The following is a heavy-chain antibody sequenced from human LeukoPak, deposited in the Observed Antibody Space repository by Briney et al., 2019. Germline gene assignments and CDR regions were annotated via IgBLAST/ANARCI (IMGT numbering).Heavy chain of an antibody. V-gene: IGHV3-7*03. CDR2: IKEDGSEK. Sequence: GGSLRLSCAASGFTFSSYSMNWVRQAPGKGLEWVANIKEDGSEKYYVDSVKGRFTISRDNAKNSLFLQMNSLRAEDTAVYYCARQPIVGAHFDYWGQGTLVTVSS. J-gene: IGHJ4*02. CDR3: ARQPIVGAHFDY. CDR1: GFTFSSYS. D-gene: IGHD1-26*01.